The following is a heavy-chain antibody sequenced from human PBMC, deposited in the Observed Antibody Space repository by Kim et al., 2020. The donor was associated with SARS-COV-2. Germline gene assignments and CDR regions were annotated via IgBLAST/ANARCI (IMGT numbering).Heavy chain of an antibody. CDR2: IIPIFGTA. CDR3: ARDPPNYYGSGSYYGNFDY. CDR1: GGTFSSYA. Sequence: SVKVSCKASGGTFSSYAISWVRQAPGQGLEWMGGIIPIFGTANYAQKFQGRVTITADESTSTAYMELSSLRSEDTAVYYCARDPPNYYGSGSYYGNFDYWGQGTLVTVSS. V-gene: IGHV1-69*13. J-gene: IGHJ4*02. D-gene: IGHD3-10*01.